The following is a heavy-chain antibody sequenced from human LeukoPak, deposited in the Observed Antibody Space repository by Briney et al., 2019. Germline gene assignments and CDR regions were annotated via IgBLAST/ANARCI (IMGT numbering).Heavy chain of an antibody. CDR1: GGSISSYS. CDR3: ARGGIVAAAHY. V-gene: IGHV4-59*12. D-gene: IGHD6-13*01. J-gene: IGHJ4*02. Sequence: PSETLSLTCTVSGGSISSYSWSWIRQPPGKGLEWIGYIYYSGSTNYSPSLTSRVTISLDTSKNQFSLKLTSVTAADTAVYYCARGGIVAAAHYWGQGTLVTVSS. CDR2: IYYSGST.